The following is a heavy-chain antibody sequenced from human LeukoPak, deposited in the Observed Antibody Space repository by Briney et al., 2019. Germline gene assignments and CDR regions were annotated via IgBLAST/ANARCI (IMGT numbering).Heavy chain of an antibody. V-gene: IGHV3-23*01. CDR3: AKGPYYDFWSGRYYFDY. CDR1: GFTFSSYA. J-gene: IGHJ4*02. Sequence: GGSLRLSCAASGFTFSSYAMSWVRQAPGKGLEWVSAIRGSGGSTYYADSVKGRFTISRDNSKNTLYLQMNSLRAEDTAVYYCAKGPYYDFWSGRYYFDYWGQGTLVTVSS. D-gene: IGHD3-3*01. CDR2: IRGSGGST.